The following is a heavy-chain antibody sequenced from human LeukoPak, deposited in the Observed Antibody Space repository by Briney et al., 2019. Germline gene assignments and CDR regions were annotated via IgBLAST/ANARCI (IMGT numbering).Heavy chain of an antibody. J-gene: IGHJ4*02. V-gene: IGHV3-30*04. CDR2: ISYDGSNK. CDR3: ARGLTWIQLFYLDY. D-gene: IGHD5-18*01. CDR1: GFTFSSYA. Sequence: GGSLRLSCAASGFTFSSYAMHWVRQAPGKGLEWVAVISYDGSNKYYADSVKGRFTISRDNSKNTLYLHMNSLRAEDTAVYYCARGLTWIQLFYLDYWGQGTLVTVSS.